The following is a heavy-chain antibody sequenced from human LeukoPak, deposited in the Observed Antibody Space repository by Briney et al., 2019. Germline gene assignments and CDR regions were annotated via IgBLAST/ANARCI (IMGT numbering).Heavy chain of an antibody. J-gene: IGHJ4*02. CDR1: GDSVSSNSAA. V-gene: IGHV6-1*01. CDR2: TYYRSKWYN. Sequence: SQTLSLTCAISGDSVSSNSAAWNWLRQSPSRGLEWLGRTYYRSKWYNDYAVSVKSRATINPDTSKNQFSLHLNSVTPEDTAVYYCARVQHLGQGFLYWGQGTLVIVSS. CDR3: ARVQHLGQGFLY. D-gene: IGHD6-13*01.